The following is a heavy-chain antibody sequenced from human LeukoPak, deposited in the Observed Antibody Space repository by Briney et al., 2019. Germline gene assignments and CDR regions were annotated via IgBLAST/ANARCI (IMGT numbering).Heavy chain of an antibody. D-gene: IGHD3-10*01. Sequence: GGSLRLSCAVSGFTVSNNYMTWVRQAPGKGLEWVSVIYSGGNTYYADSVKGRFTISRDISKNTLYLQMNSLGAEDTAVYYCAKGTDYYGSGSLPDYWGQGTLVTVSS. CDR1: GFTVSNNY. CDR3: AKGTDYYGSGSLPDY. J-gene: IGHJ4*02. CDR2: IYSGGNT. V-gene: IGHV3-53*01.